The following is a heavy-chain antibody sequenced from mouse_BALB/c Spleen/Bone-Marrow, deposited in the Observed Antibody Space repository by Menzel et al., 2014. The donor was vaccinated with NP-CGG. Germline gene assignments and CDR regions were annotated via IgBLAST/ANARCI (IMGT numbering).Heavy chain of an antibody. CDR2: ISGDGRYT. CDR3: ASHAYYDQTEVSFVY. J-gene: IGHJ3*01. Sequence: EVKVEESGGGLVKSGGSLKLSCAASGFSFSNYGMSWVRQTPEKRLEWVATISGDGRYTFYSDSVKGRFTISRDNAKNNLYLQLSSLRSEDTALYYCASHAYYDQTEVSFVYWGQGTLVTVSA. D-gene: IGHD2-4*01. V-gene: IGHV5-9-2*01. CDR1: GFSFSNYG.